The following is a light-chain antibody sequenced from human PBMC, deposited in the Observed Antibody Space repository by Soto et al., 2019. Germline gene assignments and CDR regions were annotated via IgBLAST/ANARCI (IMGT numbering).Light chain of an antibody. CDR2: EVS. CDR1: SSDVGGYNY. CDR3: SSYAGSNTFV. Sequence: QSAPTQPPSASGSPGQSVTISCTGTSSDVGGYNYVSWYQHHPGKAPKLMIYEVSKRPSGVPDRFSGSKSGNTASLTVSGLHAEDEADYYCSSYAGSNTFVFGTGTKLTVL. J-gene: IGLJ1*01. V-gene: IGLV2-8*01.